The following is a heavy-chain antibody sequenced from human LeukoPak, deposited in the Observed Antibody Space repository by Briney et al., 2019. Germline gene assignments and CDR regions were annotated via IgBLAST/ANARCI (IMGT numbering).Heavy chain of an antibody. CDR1: GFSFDDYA. J-gene: IGHJ6*02. Sequence: PGGSLRLSCAASGFSFDDYAMRWVRQAPEKGLEWVSGISWNSGSIGYADSVKGRFTISRDNAKNSLYLQMNSLRTEDTALYYCAKDKGTSGSHYFGMDVWGQGTTVTVSS. D-gene: IGHD5-12*01. CDR2: ISWNSGSI. CDR3: AKDKGTSGSHYFGMDV. V-gene: IGHV3-9*01.